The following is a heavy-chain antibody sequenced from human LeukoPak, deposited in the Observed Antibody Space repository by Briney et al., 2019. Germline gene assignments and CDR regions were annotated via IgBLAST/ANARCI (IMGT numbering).Heavy chain of an antibody. Sequence: GESLKISCKGSGYSFTSYWIGRVRQMPGKGLEWMGIIYPGDSDTRYSPSFQGQVTISADKSISTAYLQWSSLKASGTAMYYCAGRPNMNYFDYWGQGTLVTVSS. CDR2: IYPGDSDT. CDR1: GYSFTSYW. V-gene: IGHV5-51*01. CDR3: AGRPNMNYFDY. J-gene: IGHJ4*02.